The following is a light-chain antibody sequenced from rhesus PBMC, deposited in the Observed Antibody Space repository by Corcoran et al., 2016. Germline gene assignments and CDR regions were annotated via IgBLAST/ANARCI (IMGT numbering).Light chain of an antibody. Sequence: EIVMTQSPATLSLSPGERATLSCRASQSVSSSLAWYQQKPGQAPRLLIYGASSRATGIPDRFRGSGGGTDCPLTISSLEPEDVAVYYCLQHSNWPRTFGQGTKVEIK. CDR2: GAS. CDR3: LQHSNWPRT. CDR1: QSVSSS. V-gene: IGKV3-24*01. J-gene: IGKJ1*01.